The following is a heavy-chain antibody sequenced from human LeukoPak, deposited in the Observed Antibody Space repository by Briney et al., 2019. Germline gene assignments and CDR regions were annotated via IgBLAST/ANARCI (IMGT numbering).Heavy chain of an antibody. CDR1: GGSIRGYY. J-gene: IGHJ4*02. V-gene: IGHV4-59*12. Sequence: SETLSLTCNVSGGSIRGYYWSWIRQPPGKGLEWIGYIYSSGSTNYNPSLKSRVTISVDTSKNQFSLKLSSVTAADTAVYYCAGRANTETYYFDYWGQGTLVTVSS. CDR2: IYSSGST. CDR3: AGRANTETYYFDY. D-gene: IGHD4-17*01.